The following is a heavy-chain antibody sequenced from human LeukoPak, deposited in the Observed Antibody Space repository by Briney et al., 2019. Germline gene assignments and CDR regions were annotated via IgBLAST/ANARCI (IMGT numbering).Heavy chain of an antibody. Sequence: ASVKVSCKASGYTFTGYYMHWVRQAPGQGFEWMGGIIPIFGTANYAQKFQGRVTITADESTSTAYMELSSLRSEDTAVYYCARESLYCSSTSCYLDRSFDYWGQGTLVTVSS. CDR2: IIPIFGTA. CDR3: ARESLYCSSTSCYLDRSFDY. V-gene: IGHV1-69*13. J-gene: IGHJ4*02. D-gene: IGHD2-2*01. CDR1: GYTFTGYY.